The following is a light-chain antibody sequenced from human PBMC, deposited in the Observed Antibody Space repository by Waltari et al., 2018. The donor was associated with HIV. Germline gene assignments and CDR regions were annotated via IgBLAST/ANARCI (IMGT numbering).Light chain of an antibody. J-gene: IGLJ3*02. V-gene: IGLV3-27*01. CDR1: ILAKKY. CDR2: KDN. Sequence: SFELTQPSSVSVSPVQTARITCSGDILAKKYVRWLQQRPGQAPLLIIFKDNERPSGIPERCSGSSTGTTVNLNSSGGQVEDEADYYCYSAANYIWVFGGGTRLTVL. CDR3: YSAANYIWV.